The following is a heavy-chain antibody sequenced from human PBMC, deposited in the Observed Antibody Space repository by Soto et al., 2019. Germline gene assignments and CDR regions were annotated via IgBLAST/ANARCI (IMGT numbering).Heavy chain of an antibody. Sequence: QLQQWGAGLLKPSETLSLTCDVSGGSFSTYYYNWIRQSPGKGLEWIGEINHSGSNNYSPSLKSRVTMSLDTSKNQFSLKLTSVTAADTAVYYCARGGSNDWQVAFDIWGQGTMVTVSS. CDR1: GGSFSTYY. J-gene: IGHJ3*02. CDR2: INHSGSN. D-gene: IGHD3-9*01. CDR3: ARGGSNDWQVAFDI. V-gene: IGHV4-34*01.